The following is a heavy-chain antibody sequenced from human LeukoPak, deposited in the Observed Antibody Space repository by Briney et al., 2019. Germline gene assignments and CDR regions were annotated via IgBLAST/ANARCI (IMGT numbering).Heavy chain of an antibody. Sequence: GGSLRLSCAASGFTFSSYGMHWVRQAPGKGLEWVANIKQDGSEKYYVDSVKGRFTISRDNPKNSLYLQMNSLRAEDTAVYYCARDSPSHGYYYDYVWGTLYGMDVWGQGTTVTVSS. CDR3: ARDSPSHGYYYDYVWGTLYGMDV. D-gene: IGHD3-16*01. CDR1: GFTFSSYG. J-gene: IGHJ6*02. CDR2: IKQDGSEK. V-gene: IGHV3-7*01.